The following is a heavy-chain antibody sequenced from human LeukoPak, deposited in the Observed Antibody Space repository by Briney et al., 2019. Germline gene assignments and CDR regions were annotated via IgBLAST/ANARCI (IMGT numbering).Heavy chain of an antibody. CDR3: ARGRGDSKGTSFDF. V-gene: IGHV4-59*01. Sequence: SETLSLTCTVSGGPMNNYYWSWIRQSPGKGLEWVGYIYHTGSATYKPSLKSRVTLSLDTSKNRFSLRLNSVTAADTAVYYCARGRGDSKGTSFDFWGQGTLVTVSS. CDR1: GGPMNNYY. CDR2: IYHTGSA. J-gene: IGHJ4*02. D-gene: IGHD3-22*01.